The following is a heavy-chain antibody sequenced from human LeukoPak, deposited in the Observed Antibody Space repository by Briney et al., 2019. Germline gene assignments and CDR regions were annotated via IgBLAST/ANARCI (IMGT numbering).Heavy chain of an antibody. J-gene: IGHJ3*02. CDR3: ARDPSVVVVAAESTTDAFDI. V-gene: IGHV1-46*01. CDR1: GYTFTSYY. D-gene: IGHD2-15*01. Sequence: ASVKVSCKASGYTFTSYYMHWVRQAPGQGLEWMGIINPSVGSTSYAQKFQGRVTMTRDTSTSTVYMELSSLRSEDTAVYCCARDPSVVVVAAESTTDAFDIWGQGTMVTVSS. CDR2: INPSVGST.